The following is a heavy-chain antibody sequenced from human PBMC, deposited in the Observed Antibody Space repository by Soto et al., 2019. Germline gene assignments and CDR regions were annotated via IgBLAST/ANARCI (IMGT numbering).Heavy chain of an antibody. J-gene: IGHJ6*02. Sequence: QVQLVESGGGVVQPGRSLRLSCAASGFPFSSYGMHWVRQAPGKGLEWVAVIPYDGSNTYYADSVKGRFTISRDNSNNTLSLHMNSLRPEAAAVYYCGKDSGLAGAGYHYHSGMDVWGQGTTVTVSS. CDR1: GFPFSSYG. D-gene: IGHD6-13*01. CDR3: GKDSGLAGAGYHYHSGMDV. V-gene: IGHV3-30*18. CDR2: IPYDGSNT.